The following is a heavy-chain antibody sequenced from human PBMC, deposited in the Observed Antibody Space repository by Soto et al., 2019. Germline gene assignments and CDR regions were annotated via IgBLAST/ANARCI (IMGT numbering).Heavy chain of an antibody. J-gene: IGHJ6*02. Sequence: PSETLSLTCTVSGGSISSGDYYWSWIRQPPGKGLEWIGYIYYSGSTYYNPSLKSRVTISVDTSKNQFSLKLSSVTAADTAVYYCARDLVKRTYSSSWLIYYYYYYGMDVWGQGTTVTVSS. CDR1: GGSISSGDYY. CDR3: ARDLVKRTYSSSWLIYYYYYYGMDV. V-gene: IGHV4-30-4*01. D-gene: IGHD6-13*01. CDR2: IYYSGST.